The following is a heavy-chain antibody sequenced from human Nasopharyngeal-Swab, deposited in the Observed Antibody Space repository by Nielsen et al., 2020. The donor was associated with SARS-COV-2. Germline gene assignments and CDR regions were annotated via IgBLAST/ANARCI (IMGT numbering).Heavy chain of an antibody. CDR2: ISSSSSYI. J-gene: IGHJ3*02. D-gene: IGHD3-10*01. CDR1: GCTCSSYS. Sequence: GGALRLACAASGCTCSSYSMNWVRQAPGKGLEWVSSISSSSSYIYYADSVKGRFTISRDNAKNSLYLQMNSLRAEDTAVYYCARDHVFPDAFDIWGQGTMVTVSS. V-gene: IGHV3-21*01. CDR3: ARDHVFPDAFDI.